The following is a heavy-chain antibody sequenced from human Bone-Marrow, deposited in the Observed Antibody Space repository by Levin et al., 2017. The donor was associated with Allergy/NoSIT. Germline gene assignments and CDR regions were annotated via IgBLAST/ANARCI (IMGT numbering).Heavy chain of an antibody. CDR3: ARHMSSYGSSFEY. Sequence: KASETLSLTCTVSGAFISRSTFYWGWVRQPPGRGLEWIGSFYYSANTYYNPSLKSRVTLSVDASKNHYSLRLSSVTAADTAVYYCARHMSSYGSSFEYWGLGTLVTVSS. CDR2: FYYSANT. V-gene: IGHV4-39*01. D-gene: IGHD6-6*01. CDR1: GAFISRSTFY. J-gene: IGHJ4*02.